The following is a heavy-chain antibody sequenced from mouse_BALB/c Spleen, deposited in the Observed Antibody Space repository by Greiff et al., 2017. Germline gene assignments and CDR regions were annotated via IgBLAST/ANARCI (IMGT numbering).Heavy chain of an antibody. CDR2: ISSGSSTI. Sequence: EVKLVESGGGLVQPGGSRKLSCAASGFTFSSFGMHWVRQAPEKGLEWVAYISSGSSTIYYADTVKGRFTISRDNPKNTLFLQMTSLRSEDTAMYYCARSNALLRLFYAMDYWGQGTSVTVSS. D-gene: IGHD1-2*01. V-gene: IGHV5-17*02. CDR1: GFTFSSFG. J-gene: IGHJ4*01. CDR3: ARSNALLRLFYAMDY.